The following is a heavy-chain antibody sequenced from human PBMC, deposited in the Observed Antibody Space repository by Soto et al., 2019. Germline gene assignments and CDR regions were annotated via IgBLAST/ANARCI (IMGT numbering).Heavy chain of an antibody. CDR1: GFTLSNARLG. V-gene: IGHV2-26*01. D-gene: IGHD3-22*01. J-gene: IGHJ4*02. Sequence: QVTLKESGPVLVKPTETLTLTCTVSGFTLSNARLGMSWIRQPPGKALEWLAHIFSNDEKSYSTSLKSRLTISKDTSKSQVVLTMTNMDPVDTATHYCARIVRQDSSGYYGHFDYWGQGALVTVSS. CDR2: IFSNDEK. CDR3: ARIVRQDSSGYYGHFDY.